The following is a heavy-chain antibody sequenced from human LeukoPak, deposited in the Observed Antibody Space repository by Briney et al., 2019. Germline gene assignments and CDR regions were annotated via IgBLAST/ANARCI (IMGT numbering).Heavy chain of an antibody. CDR3: ARDNVLRYFDWLLHYDP. D-gene: IGHD3-9*01. J-gene: IGHJ5*02. Sequence: SETLSLTCTVSGGSIRSGAYSWSWIRQPPGKGLEWIGYIYYSGSTYYNPSLKTRVSISLDTSKNQFSLKLSSVTAADTAVYYCARDNVLRYFDWLLHYDPWGQGTLVTVSS. V-gene: IGHV4-30-4*07. CDR2: IYYSGST. CDR1: GGSIRSGAYS.